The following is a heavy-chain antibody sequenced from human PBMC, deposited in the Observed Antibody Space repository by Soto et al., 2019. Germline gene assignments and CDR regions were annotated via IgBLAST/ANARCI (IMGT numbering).Heavy chain of an antibody. V-gene: IGHV3-23*01. CDR1: GFTFSSYA. CDR3: AKMEGYDILTGPKDDYFDX. D-gene: IGHD3-9*01. Sequence: LGGSLILSCAASGFTFSSYAMSWVRQAPGKGLEWVSVISGSGGYTYYADSVKGRFTISRDNSKNTLYLQMNSLRAEDTAVYYCAKMEGYDILTGPKDDYFDXWGQGTLVTVSS. CDR2: ISGSGGYT. J-gene: IGHJ4*02.